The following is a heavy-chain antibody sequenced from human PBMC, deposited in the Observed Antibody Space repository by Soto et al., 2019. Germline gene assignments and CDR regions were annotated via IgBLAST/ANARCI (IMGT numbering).Heavy chain of an antibody. CDR3: ARRARIVATFDY. CDR1: GGSISSSGYY. CDR2: IYYSGST. V-gene: IGHV4-39*01. Sequence: SETLSLTCTVSGGSISSSGYYWGWIRQPPGKGLEWIGSIYYSGSTYYNPSLKSRVTISVDTSKNQFSLKLSSVTAADTAVYYCARRARIVATFDYWGQGTLVTVSS. J-gene: IGHJ4*02. D-gene: IGHD5-12*01.